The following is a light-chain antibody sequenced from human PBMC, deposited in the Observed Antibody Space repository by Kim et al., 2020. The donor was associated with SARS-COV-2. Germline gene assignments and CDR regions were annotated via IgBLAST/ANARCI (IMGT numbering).Light chain of an antibody. V-gene: IGLV2-14*03. Sequence: ITVSRTGTSSDGSGYNYVSWYQQDPGKAPKCMIYDVSNRRSGVSNRVSGAKSGNTASLTISGLQAEDGADYYCSSYTSSSALRVVGGGTQLTVL. J-gene: IGLJ2*01. CDR3: SSYTSSSALRV. CDR1: SSDGSGYNY. CDR2: DVS.